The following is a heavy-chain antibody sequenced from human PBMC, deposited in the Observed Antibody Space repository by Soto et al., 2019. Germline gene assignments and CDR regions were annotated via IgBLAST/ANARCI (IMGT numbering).Heavy chain of an antibody. V-gene: IGHV1-69*02. CDR3: ARGGAVVVPGAVDRHNWFDP. CDR1: GGTFSSYS. J-gene: IGHJ5*02. D-gene: IGHD2-2*01. CDR2: VIPILGMA. Sequence: QVQLVQSGAEVKKPGSSVKVSCEASGGTFSSYSFSWVRQAPGQGLEWMGRVIPILGMANYAQKFQGRVTITADNSTSTVYMEVSSLRSEDTAVYYCARGGAVVVPGAVDRHNWFDPWGQGTLVTVSS.